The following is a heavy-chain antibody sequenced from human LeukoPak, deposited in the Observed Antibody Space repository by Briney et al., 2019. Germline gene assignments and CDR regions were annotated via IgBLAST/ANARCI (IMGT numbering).Heavy chain of an antibody. CDR2: ISGSGGST. D-gene: IGHD3-22*01. CDR1: GFTFSSYA. J-gene: IGHJ4*02. Sequence: RAGGSLRLSCAASGFTFSSYAMSWVRQAPGKGLEWVSAISGSGGSTYYADSVKGGFTISRDNSKNTLYLQMNSLRAEDTAVYYCAKEMYYDRAPGDYWGQGTLVTVSS. CDR3: AKEMYYDRAPGDY. V-gene: IGHV3-23*01.